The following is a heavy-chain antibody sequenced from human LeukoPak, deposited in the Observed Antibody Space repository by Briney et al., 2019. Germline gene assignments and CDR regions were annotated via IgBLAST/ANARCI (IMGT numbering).Heavy chain of an antibody. CDR2: IIPIFGTA. CDR3: ATLGYCSSTSCYTVDY. Sequence: GASVKVSCKASGGTFSSYAISWVRQAPGQGLEWMGGIIPIFGTANYAQKFQGRVTITTDEFTSTAYMELSSLRSEDTAVYYCATLGYCSSTSCYTVDYWGQGTLVTVSS. V-gene: IGHV1-69*05. CDR1: GGTFSSYA. J-gene: IGHJ4*02. D-gene: IGHD2-2*02.